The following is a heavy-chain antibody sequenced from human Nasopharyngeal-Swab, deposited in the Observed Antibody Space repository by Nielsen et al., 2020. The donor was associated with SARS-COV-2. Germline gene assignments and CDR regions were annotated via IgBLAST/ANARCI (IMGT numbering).Heavy chain of an antibody. Sequence: GGSLRLSCDASGFIFSSYTMNWVRRAPGKGLEWVSSISRSSSDIYYRGSLKGRFTVSRDNTKKSLYLQVDSLRAEDTAVYYCARDGYCGGDCYGAFDIWGQGTMVTVSS. J-gene: IGHJ3*02. CDR1: GFIFSSYT. D-gene: IGHD2-21*02. CDR3: ARDGYCGGDCYGAFDI. V-gene: IGHV3-21*01. CDR2: ISRSSSDI.